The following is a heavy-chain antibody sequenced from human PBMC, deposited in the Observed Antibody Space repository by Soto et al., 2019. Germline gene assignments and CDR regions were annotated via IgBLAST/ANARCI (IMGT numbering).Heavy chain of an antibody. V-gene: IGHV1-3*01. CDR2: INVGNGNT. J-gene: IGHJ3*02. CDR3: ASIESHGVDVFDI. CDR1: GYTFTIYE. Sequence: QAQLVQSGAEVKKPGASVKVSCKASGYTFTIYEIYWVRQAPGQKLEWMGWINVGNGNTKYSQKFQGRVTITRDTSASTAYMELSGLTFEDTALYYCASIESHGVDVFDIWGQGTMVTVSS. D-gene: IGHD3-16*01.